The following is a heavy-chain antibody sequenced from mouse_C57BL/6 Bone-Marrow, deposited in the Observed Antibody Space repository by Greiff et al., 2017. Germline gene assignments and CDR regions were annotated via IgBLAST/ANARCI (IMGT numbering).Heavy chain of an antibody. CDR2: IRLKSDNYAT. CDR1: GFTFSNYW. D-gene: IGHD2-4*01. V-gene: IGHV6-3*01. J-gene: IGHJ3*01. CDR3: TCWGLRRGFAY. Sequence: EVKLVESGGGLVQPGGSMKLSCVASGFTFSNYWMNWVRQSPETGLEWVAQIRLKSDNYATHYAESVKGRFTISRDDFKSSVYQQMNNLRAEDTGIYYCTCWGLRRGFAYWGQGTLVTVSA.